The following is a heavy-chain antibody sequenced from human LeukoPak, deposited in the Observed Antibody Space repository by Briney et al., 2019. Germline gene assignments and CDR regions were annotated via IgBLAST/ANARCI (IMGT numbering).Heavy chain of an antibody. CDR2: MNPNSGNT. J-gene: IGHJ4*02. D-gene: IGHD3-22*01. CDR3: ARSPNLRDYYDSSGYYHGLGY. Sequence: ASVKVSCKASGYTFTSYDINWVRQATGQGLEWMGWMNPNSGNTGYAQKFQGRVTMTRNTSISTAYMELSSLRSEDTAVYYCARSPNLRDYYDSSGYYHGLGYWGQGTLVTVSS. V-gene: IGHV1-8*01. CDR1: GYTFTSYD.